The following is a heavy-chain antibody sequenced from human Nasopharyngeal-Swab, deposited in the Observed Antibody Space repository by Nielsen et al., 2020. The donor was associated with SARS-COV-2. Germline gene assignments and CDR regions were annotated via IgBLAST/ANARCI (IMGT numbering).Heavy chain of an antibody. CDR1: GYTLTELS. CDR2: FDPEDGET. D-gene: IGHD3-10*01. V-gene: IGHV1-24*01. J-gene: IGHJ5*02. CDR3: ATGGIVTSNWFDP. Sequence: ASVQVSCKVSGYTLTELSMHWVRQPPGKGLEWMGGFDPEDGETIYAQKFQGRVTMTEDTSTDTAYMELSSLRSEDTAVYYCATGGIVTSNWFDPWGQGTLVTVSS.